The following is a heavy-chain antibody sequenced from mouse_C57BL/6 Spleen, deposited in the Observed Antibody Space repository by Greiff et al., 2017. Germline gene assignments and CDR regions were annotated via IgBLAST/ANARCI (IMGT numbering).Heavy chain of an antibody. V-gene: IGHV3-6*01. CDR3: ASGWYFDV. J-gene: IGHJ1*03. Sequence: VQLQESGPGLVKPSQSLSLTCSVTGYSITSGHYWNWIRQFPGNKLEWLGYISYDGSNNYNPSLKNRISITRDTSKNQFFLKLNSVTTEDTATYYCASGWYFDVWGTGTTVTVSS. CDR2: ISYDGSN. CDR1: GYSITSGHY.